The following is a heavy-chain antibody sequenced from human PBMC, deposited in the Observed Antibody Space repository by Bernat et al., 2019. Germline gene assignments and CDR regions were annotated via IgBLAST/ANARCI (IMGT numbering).Heavy chain of an antibody. J-gene: IGHJ4*02. CDR2: ISSSTSYK. D-gene: IGHD4-23*01. CDR3: ARDVYGGNSFDS. V-gene: IGHV3-21*01. CDR1: GFTFSSYS. Sequence: EVQLGESGGGLVKPGGSLRLSCAASGFTFSSYSMNWVHQAPGKGLEWVSSISSSTSYKYYADSVKGRFTISRDNAKNSLYLQMNSLRAEDTAVYYCARDVYGGNSFDSWGQGTLVTVSS.